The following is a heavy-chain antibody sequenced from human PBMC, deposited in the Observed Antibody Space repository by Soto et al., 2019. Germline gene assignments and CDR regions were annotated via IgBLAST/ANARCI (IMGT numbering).Heavy chain of an antibody. J-gene: IGHJ4*02. CDR3: ARGSTDSYPGSRIFDF. CDR2: ITDTGGDT. Sequence: PGGSLRLSCVASGITVGSRAMSWVRQAPGEGLGWVSTITDTGGDTKYADSVRGRFTMSRDNSKKTLYLQMNSLRVEDSALYYCARGSTDSYPGSRIFDFWGRGTLVTVSS. CDR1: GITVGSRA. D-gene: IGHD3-10*01. V-gene: IGHV3-23*01.